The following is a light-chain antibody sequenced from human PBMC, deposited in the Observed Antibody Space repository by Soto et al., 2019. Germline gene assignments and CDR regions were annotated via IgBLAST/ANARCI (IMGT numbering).Light chain of an antibody. J-gene: IGLJ2*01. V-gene: IGLV2-14*03. Sequence: QSALTQPAYVSGSPGQSITISCTGTSSDVGAYNYVSWYQQHPGKAPKLMIYDVTDRPSGVSNRFSASKSGSTASLTISGLRAEDEADYYCSSFTSNSILVFGGGTKVTVL. CDR1: SSDVGAYNY. CDR3: SSFTSNSILV. CDR2: DVT.